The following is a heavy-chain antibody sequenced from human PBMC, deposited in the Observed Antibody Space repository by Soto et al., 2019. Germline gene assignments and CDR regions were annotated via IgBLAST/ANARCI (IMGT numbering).Heavy chain of an antibody. V-gene: IGHV2-5*02. CDR2: IYWDDDK. CDR1: GFSLNTGGVG. Sequence: QITLKESGPTVVKPTQTLTLTCSLSGFSLNTGGVGVGWIRQPPGKALEWLAVIYWDDDKSWNPSLRDRLTINRDASGDQVVLTVTNMDPVDTGTYYCARRRGGFGGGWTTPYFDYWGQGTLVTVSS. CDR3: ARRRGGFGGGWTTPYFDY. J-gene: IGHJ4*02. D-gene: IGHD6-19*01.